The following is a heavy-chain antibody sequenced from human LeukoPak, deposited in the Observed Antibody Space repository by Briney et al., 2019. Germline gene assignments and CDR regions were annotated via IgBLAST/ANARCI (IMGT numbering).Heavy chain of an antibody. CDR1: GGSISSGGYY. CDR2: IYYSGST. V-gene: IGHV4-31*03. CDR3: TREVEGYSYASGRFLRFDP. Sequence: PSQTLSLTCTVSGGSISSGGYYWSWIRQHPGKGLEWIGYIYYSGSTYYNPSLKSRVTISVDTSKNQFSLKLSSVTAADTAVYYCTREVEGYSYASGRFLRFDPWGQGTLVTVSS. J-gene: IGHJ5*02. D-gene: IGHD3-10*01.